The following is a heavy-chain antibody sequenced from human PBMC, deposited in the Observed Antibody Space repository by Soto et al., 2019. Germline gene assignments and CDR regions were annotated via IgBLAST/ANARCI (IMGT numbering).Heavy chain of an antibody. CDR2: ISPYTGHT. D-gene: IGHD2-2*01. CDR3: ARAPVVPAYYGMDV. V-gene: IGHV1-18*01. CDR1: GYTFTSYN. Sequence: QVQLVQSGAEVKKPGASVKVSCKASGYTFTSYNIVWVRQAPGQGLEWMGWISPYTGHTNYTQKLQGRVTMTTDTSTSTAYMELRSLRSDDTAVYYCARAPVVPAYYGMDVWGQGTTVTVSS. J-gene: IGHJ6*02.